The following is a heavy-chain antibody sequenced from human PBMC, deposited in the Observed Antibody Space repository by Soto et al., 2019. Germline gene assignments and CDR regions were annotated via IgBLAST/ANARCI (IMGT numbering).Heavy chain of an antibody. CDR3: ARGGYCSSTSCYAAVYYYSYYGMDV. J-gene: IGHJ6*02. V-gene: IGHV1-69*01. CDR2: IIPIFGTA. Sequence: QVQLVQSGAEVKKPGSSVKVSCKASGGTFSSYAISWVRQAPGQGLEWMGGIIPIFGTANYAQKFQGRVTITADESTSTAYMELSSLRSEDTAVYYCARGGYCSSTSCYAAVYYYSYYGMDVWGQGTTVTVSS. D-gene: IGHD2-2*01. CDR1: GGTFSSYA.